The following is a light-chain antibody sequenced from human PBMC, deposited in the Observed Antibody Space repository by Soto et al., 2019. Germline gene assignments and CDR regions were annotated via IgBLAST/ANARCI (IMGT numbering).Light chain of an antibody. CDR3: CSYAGSYSHVV. V-gene: IGLV2-11*01. Sequence: QSALTQPRSVSGSPGQSVTISCTGTSSDVGYYNYVSWYQQHPGKAPKLMIYDVNKRPSGVPDRFSGSKSGNTASLTISGLQAEDEADYCCCSYAGSYSHVVFGGGTKLTVL. CDR1: SSDVGYYNY. CDR2: DVN. J-gene: IGLJ2*01.